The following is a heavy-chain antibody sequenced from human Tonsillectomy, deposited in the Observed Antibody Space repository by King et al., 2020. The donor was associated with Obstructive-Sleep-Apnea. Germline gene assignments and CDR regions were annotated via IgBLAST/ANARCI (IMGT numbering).Heavy chain of an antibody. CDR1: SGSFSGYY. Sequence: VQLQQWGAGLLKPSETLSLTCAVYSGSFSGYYLSWIRQPPGKGLEWIGEINHSGSTNYNPSLKSGVTISVDTSKNQFSLKLSSVTAADTAVYYCARGWLGDCSGGSCPDWYFDLWGRGTLVTVSS. J-gene: IGHJ2*01. CDR3: ARGWLGDCSGGSCPDWYFDL. V-gene: IGHV4-34*01. D-gene: IGHD2-15*01. CDR2: INHSGST.